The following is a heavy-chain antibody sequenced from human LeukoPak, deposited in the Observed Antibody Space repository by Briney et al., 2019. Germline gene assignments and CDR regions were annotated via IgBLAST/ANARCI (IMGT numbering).Heavy chain of an antibody. V-gene: IGHV4-39*01. CDR3: ARSWFSTGPADY. D-gene: IGHD6-13*01. CDR1: GGSISSSNYY. CDR2: IYYSGST. J-gene: IGHJ4*02. Sequence: SETLSLTCTVSGGSISSSNYYWGWIRQPPGKGLEWIGSIYYSGSTYYNPSLKSRVTISVDTSKNQFSPKLTSVTAADTAVYYCARSWFSTGPADYWGQGTLVTVSS.